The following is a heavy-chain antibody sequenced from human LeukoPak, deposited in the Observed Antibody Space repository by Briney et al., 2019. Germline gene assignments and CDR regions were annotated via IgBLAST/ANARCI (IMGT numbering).Heavy chain of an antibody. CDR2: ISYDGSNK. Sequence: GGSLRLSCAASGFTFSSYAMHWVRQAPGKGLEWVAVISYDGSNKYYADSVKGRFTISRDNAKNSLYLQMNSLRAEDTAVYYCAGGMYSGSYSGAFDYWGQGTLVTVSS. D-gene: IGHD1-26*01. CDR3: AGGMYSGSYSGAFDY. V-gene: IGHV3-30*04. CDR1: GFTFSSYA. J-gene: IGHJ4*02.